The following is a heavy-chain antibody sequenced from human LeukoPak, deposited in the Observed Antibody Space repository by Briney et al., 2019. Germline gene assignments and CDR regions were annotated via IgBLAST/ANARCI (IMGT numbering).Heavy chain of an antibody. J-gene: IGHJ1*01. V-gene: IGHV3-48*02. Sequence: GGSLGLSCAASGFTFTSYSMNWVRQAPGKGLEWISYISSSSSAIYYADSVKGRFTISRDNAKNSLYLQMHSLRDEDTAVYYCAIDSSSWPIVYFQHWGQGTLVTVSS. CDR3: AIDSSSWPIVYFQH. CDR2: ISSSSSAI. D-gene: IGHD6-13*01. CDR1: GFTFTSYS.